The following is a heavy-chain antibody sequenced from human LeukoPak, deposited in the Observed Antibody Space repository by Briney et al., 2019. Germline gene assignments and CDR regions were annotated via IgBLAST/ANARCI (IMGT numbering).Heavy chain of an antibody. CDR3: AGGAAAGSY. D-gene: IGHD6-13*01. CDR2: INHSGST. Sequence: GSLRLSCAASGFTFSSYSMNWVRQPPGKGLEWIGEINHSGSTNYNPSLKSRVTISVDTSKNQFSLKLSSVTAADTAVYYCAGGAAAGSYWGQGTLVTVSS. J-gene: IGHJ4*02. CDR1: GFTFSSYS. V-gene: IGHV4-34*08.